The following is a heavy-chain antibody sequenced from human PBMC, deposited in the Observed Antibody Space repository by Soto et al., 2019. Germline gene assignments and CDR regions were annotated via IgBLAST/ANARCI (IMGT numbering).Heavy chain of an antibody. CDR1: GGTFSSYA. CDR3: AREKQLGPQRVNYYYGMDV. D-gene: IGHD6-6*01. Sequence: QVQLVQSGAEVKKPGPSVKVSCKASGGTFSSYAISWVRQAPGQGLEWMGGIIPIFGTANYAQKFQGRVTITADESTSTAYMELSSLRSEDTAVYYCAREKQLGPQRVNYYYGMDVWGQGTTVTVSS. J-gene: IGHJ6*02. CDR2: IIPIFGTA. V-gene: IGHV1-69*01.